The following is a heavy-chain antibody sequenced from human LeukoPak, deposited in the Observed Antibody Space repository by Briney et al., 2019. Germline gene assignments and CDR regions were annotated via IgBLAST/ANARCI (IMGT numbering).Heavy chain of an antibody. CDR3: ARERDSSGLDY. CDR2: IYSGGST. V-gene: IGHV3-66*01. D-gene: IGHD3-22*01. CDR1: EFTVSSNY. Sequence: GGSLRLSCAASEFTVSSNYMSWVRQAPGKGLEWVSVIYSGGSTYYADSVKGRFTISRDNSKNTLYLQMNSLRAEDTAVYYCARERDSSGLDYWGQGTLVTVSS. J-gene: IGHJ4*02.